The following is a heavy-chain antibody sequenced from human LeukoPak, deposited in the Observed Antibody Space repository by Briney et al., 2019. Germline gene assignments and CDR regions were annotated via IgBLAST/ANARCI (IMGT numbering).Heavy chain of an antibody. CDR1: GFTFSSYT. CDR2: ISSSSSYI. CDR3: ARDSSGWSRFDD. Sequence: KAGGSLRLSCAASGFTFSSYTMNWVRQIPGTGLEWVSSISSSSSYIYYADSVKGRFTISRDNAKDSLYLQMNSLRAEDTAIYYCARDSSGWSRFDDWGQGTLVTVSS. J-gene: IGHJ4*02. D-gene: IGHD6-19*01. V-gene: IGHV3-21*01.